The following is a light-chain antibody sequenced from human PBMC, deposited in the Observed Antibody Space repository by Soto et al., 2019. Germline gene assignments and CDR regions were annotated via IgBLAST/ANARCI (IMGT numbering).Light chain of an antibody. Sequence: QSALTQPASLSGSPGQSITISCTGTGSDVGGYNYVSWYQQHPGKAPKVMIYDVSNRPSGVSNRFSGSKSGNTASLTISGRQAEDEADYYCSSYTRASTPLVFGGGTKLTVL. CDR3: SSYTRASTPLV. J-gene: IGLJ2*01. CDR1: GSDVGGYNY. V-gene: IGLV2-14*01. CDR2: DVS.